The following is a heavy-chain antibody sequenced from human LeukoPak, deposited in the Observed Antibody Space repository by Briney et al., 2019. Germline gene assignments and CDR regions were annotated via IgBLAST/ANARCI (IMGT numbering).Heavy chain of an antibody. CDR3: AKEVAGTFDAFDI. D-gene: IGHD6-19*01. J-gene: IGHJ3*02. CDR2: ISGSGGST. Sequence: GGSLRLSCAASGFTFSSYGMSWVRQAPGKGLEWVSAISGSGGSTYYADSVKGRFTISRDNSKNTVYLQMNSLRAEDTAVYYCAKEVAGTFDAFDIWGQGTMVTVSS. CDR1: GFTFSSYG. V-gene: IGHV3-23*01.